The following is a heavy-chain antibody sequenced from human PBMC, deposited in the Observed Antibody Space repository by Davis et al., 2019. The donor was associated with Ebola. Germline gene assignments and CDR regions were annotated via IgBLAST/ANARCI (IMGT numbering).Heavy chain of an antibody. CDR1: GGTFSSYA. J-gene: IGHJ3*02. Sequence: SVKVSCKASGGTFSSYAISWVRQAPGQGLEWMGGIIPIFGTANYAQKFQGRVTMTRDTSISTAYMELSRLRSDDTAVYYCARARGGTEYDAFDIWGQGTMVTVSS. CDR3: ARARGGTEYDAFDI. CDR2: IIPIFGTA. V-gene: IGHV1-69*05. D-gene: IGHD2-8*02.